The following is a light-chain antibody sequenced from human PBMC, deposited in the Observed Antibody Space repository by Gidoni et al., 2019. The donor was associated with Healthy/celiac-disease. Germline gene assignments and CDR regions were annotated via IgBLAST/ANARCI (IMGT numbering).Light chain of an antibody. CDR2: DAS. V-gene: IGKV1-33*01. J-gene: IGKJ3*01. Sequence: DIQMTQSPSSLSASVGDRFTITCQASHDISNYLNWYQQKPGEAPKLLIYDASNLETGVPSRFSGSGSGTDFTFTISRLQPEDVATYYCQQYDNLPFTFGPGTRVDI. CDR3: QQYDNLPFT. CDR1: HDISNY.